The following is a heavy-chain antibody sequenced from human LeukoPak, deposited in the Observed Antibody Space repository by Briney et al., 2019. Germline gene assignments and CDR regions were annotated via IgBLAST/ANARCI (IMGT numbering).Heavy chain of an antibody. CDR2: ISAYNGNT. Sequence: ASVKVSCKASGYTFTSYGISWVRQAPGQGLEWMGWISAYNGNTNYAQKLQGRVTMTTDTSTSTAYMELRSLRSDDTAVYYCSRDGGTYYYCWSGYSDYWGQGTLVTVSS. CDR3: SRDGGTYYYCWSGYSDY. V-gene: IGHV1-18*01. CDR1: GYTFTSYG. J-gene: IGHJ4*02. D-gene: IGHD3-3*01.